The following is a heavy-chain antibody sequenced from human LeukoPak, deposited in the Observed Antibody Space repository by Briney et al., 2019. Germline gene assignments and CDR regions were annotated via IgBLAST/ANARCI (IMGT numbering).Heavy chain of an antibody. D-gene: IGHD2-15*01. V-gene: IGHV3-7*01. J-gene: IGHJ5*02. CDR2: IKQDGSEK. CDR3: ARGCSCGSCYESKFDP. Sequence: GGSLRLSCAASGFTFSSYWMSWVRQAPGKGLEWVANIKQDGSEKHYVDSAKGRFTISRDNAKNSLYLQMNSLRAEDTAVYYCARGCSCGSCYESKFDPWGQGTLVTVSS. CDR1: GFTFSSYW.